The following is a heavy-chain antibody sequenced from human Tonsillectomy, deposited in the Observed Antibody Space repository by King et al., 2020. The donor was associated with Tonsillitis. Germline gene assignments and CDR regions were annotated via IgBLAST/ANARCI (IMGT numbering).Heavy chain of an antibody. Sequence: VQLVESGGNLVQPGGSLRLACEASGFTFRNDWRGWVRQAPGKGLEGVANINRDGSEKPYVDSVKGRFTISSDNAKNSLFLLMNSLRAEDTAVYYCTRDSLAGTRDQSRYWGQGTLVTVSS. V-gene: IGHV3-7*01. D-gene: IGHD1-7*01. CDR1: GFTFRNDW. J-gene: IGHJ4*02. CDR3: TRDSLAGTRDQSRY. CDR2: INRDGSEK.